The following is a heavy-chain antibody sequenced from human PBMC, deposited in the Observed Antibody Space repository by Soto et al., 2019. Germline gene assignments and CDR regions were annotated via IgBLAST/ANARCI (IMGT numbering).Heavy chain of an antibody. D-gene: IGHD1-7*01. V-gene: IGHV1-2*02. CDR1: GYTFTGYY. Sequence: QVQLVQSGAEVKKPGASVKVSCKASGYTFTGYYMHWVRQAPGQGLEWMGWINPNSGGTNYAQKLQGRVTMTRDTSISTAYMELSRLRSDDTAVYYCARRLITGTTAGYYYGMDVWGQGTTVTVSS. CDR2: INPNSGGT. J-gene: IGHJ6*02. CDR3: ARRLITGTTAGYYYGMDV.